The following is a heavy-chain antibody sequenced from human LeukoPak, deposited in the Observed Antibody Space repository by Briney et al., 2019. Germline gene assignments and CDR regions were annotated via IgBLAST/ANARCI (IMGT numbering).Heavy chain of an antibody. CDR1: GFIFSSYA. CDR3: ARVEDSSGYSDAFDI. Sequence: GGSLSLSCVSSGFIFSSYAMHWVRQAPGRGLEWVAVISYVGSNKYYADSLEGRFTISRDNSKNTLYLQMNSLRAEDTAVYYCARVEDSSGYSDAFDIWGQGTMVTVSS. D-gene: IGHD3-22*01. J-gene: IGHJ3*02. CDR2: ISYVGSNK. V-gene: IGHV3-30*04.